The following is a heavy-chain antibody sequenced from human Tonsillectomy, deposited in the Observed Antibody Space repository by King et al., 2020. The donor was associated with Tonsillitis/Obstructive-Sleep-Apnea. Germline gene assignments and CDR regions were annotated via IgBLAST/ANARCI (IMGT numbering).Heavy chain of an antibody. V-gene: IGHV5-51*01. Sequence: VQLVESGAEVKKPGESLTISCKGSNYTFTNYWIGWVRQMPGKGLEWMGIIYPGDSDTRYSPSFGGQVTISVDKSINTAYLQWSSLKASDTAMYYCASGTSGYYSWFDPWGQGTLVTVS. CDR3: ASGTSGYYSWFDP. D-gene: IGHD3-3*01. CDR2: IYPGDSDT. CDR1: NYTFTNYW. J-gene: IGHJ5*02.